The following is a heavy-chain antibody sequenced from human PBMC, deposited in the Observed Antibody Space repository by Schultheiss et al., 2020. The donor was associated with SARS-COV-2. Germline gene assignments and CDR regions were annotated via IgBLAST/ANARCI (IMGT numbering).Heavy chain of an antibody. J-gene: IGHJ4*02. D-gene: IGHD5-18*01. CDR2: ISGSGGST. Sequence: GGSLRLSCAASGFTFSSYAMSWVRQAPGKGLEWVSAISGSGGSTYYADSVKGRFTISRDNSKNTLYLQMNSLRAEDTAVYYCTTEGGYSYGSYFDYWGQGTLVTVSS. V-gene: IGHV3-23*01. CDR3: TTEGGYSYGSYFDY. CDR1: GFTFSSYA.